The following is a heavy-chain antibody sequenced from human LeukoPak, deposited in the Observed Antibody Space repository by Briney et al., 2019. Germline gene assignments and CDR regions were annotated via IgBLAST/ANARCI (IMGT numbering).Heavy chain of an antibody. CDR2: IKSDGTTT. CDR3: ARQGPLGNFDY. J-gene: IGHJ4*02. CDR1: GFTFSNYW. Sequence: GGSLRLSCAASGFTFSNYWMHWVRQAPGKGLAWVARIKSDGTTTSDADSVKGRFTISRDNAKNTPYLQMTSLRADDTALYYCARQGPLGNFDYWGEGALVTVSS. V-gene: IGHV3-74*01. D-gene: IGHD1-14*01.